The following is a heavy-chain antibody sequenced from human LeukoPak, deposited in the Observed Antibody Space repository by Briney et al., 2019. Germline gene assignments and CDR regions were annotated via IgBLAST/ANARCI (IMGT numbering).Heavy chain of an antibody. CDR2: MYNGGTT. D-gene: IGHD1-14*01. V-gene: IGHV4-61*02. J-gene: IGHJ4*02. Sequence: SQTLSLTCTVSGASISGSISGGPYYWHWIRPPAGKGLEWIGRMYNGGTTINYSPSLKSRVTISVDTSKNQFSLNVTSVTAADTAVYYCARSTNRLDSWGQGTLVTVSS. CDR3: ARSTNRLDS. CDR1: GASISGSISGGPYY.